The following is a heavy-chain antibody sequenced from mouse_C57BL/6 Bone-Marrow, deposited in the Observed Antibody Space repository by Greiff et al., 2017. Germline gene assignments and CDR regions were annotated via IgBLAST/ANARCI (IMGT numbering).Heavy chain of an antibody. D-gene: IGHD2-4*01. Sequence: QVQLKESGPGLVQPSQSLSMTCTVSGFSLTSYGVHWVRQSPGKGLEWLGVIWSGGSTDYNAAFISRLIISKDNYQSQVFFKRNSLQADDTARSYCARRGADYLWYFDVSGTGTTVTVSS. CDR1: GFSLTSYG. CDR2: IWSGGST. J-gene: IGHJ1*03. V-gene: IGHV2-2*01. CDR3: ARRGADYLWYFDV.